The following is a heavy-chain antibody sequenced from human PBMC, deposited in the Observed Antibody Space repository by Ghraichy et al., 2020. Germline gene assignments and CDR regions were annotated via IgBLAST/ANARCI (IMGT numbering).Heavy chain of an antibody. CDR2: IDWDDDK. J-gene: IGHJ6*02. Sequence: SGPTLVKPTQTLTLTCTFSGFSLSTSGMCVSWIRQPPGKALEWLARIDWDDDKYYSTSLKTRLTISKDTSKNQVVLTMTNMDPVDTATYYCARLRYYYGSGSYADYGMDVWGQGTTVTVSS. CDR3: ARLRYYYGSGSYADYGMDV. D-gene: IGHD3-10*01. V-gene: IGHV2-70*11. CDR1: GFSLSTSGMC.